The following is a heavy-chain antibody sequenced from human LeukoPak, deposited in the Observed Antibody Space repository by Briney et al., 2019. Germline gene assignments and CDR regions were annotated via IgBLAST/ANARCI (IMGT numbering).Heavy chain of an antibody. J-gene: IGHJ4*02. D-gene: IGHD3-10*01. Sequence: GGSLRLSCAASGFTFSSYGMHWVRQAPGKGLEWVSGISKSGGSSYYADSVKGRFTISRDNSKNTLYLQMNSLRAEDTAVYYCAKEKEFYFDNWGQGALVTVSS. CDR2: ISKSGGSS. CDR1: GFTFSSYG. V-gene: IGHV3-23*01. CDR3: AKEKEFYFDN.